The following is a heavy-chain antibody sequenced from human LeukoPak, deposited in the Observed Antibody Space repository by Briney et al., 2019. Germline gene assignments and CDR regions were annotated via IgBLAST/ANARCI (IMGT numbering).Heavy chain of an antibody. J-gene: IGHJ3*01. CDR1: GVSISSYY. CDR3: ASDQVIPNAFDL. D-gene: IGHD2-2*02. V-gene: IGHV4-4*07. Sequence: SETLSLTCTVSGVSISSYYWSWIRQPAGKGLEWIGRMYISGSTNYNPSLKSRVTMSVDTSRNQFSLKLSSVTAADTAVYYYASDQVIPNAFDLWGQGTMVTVSS. CDR2: MYISGST.